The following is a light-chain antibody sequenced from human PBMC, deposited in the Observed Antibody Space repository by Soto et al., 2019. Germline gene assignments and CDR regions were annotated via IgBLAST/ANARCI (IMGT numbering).Light chain of an antibody. CDR3: GTWDSSLNLSGV. V-gene: IGLV1-51*02. Sequence: QSALTQPPSVSAAPGQKVTISCSGSNSNIGNNYVSWYQHLPGTAPKLLIYENDKRPSGIPDRFSGSKSGTSATLGITGLQTGDEADYYCGTWDSSLNLSGVFGGGTKVTVL. CDR2: END. CDR1: NSNIGNNY. J-gene: IGLJ3*02.